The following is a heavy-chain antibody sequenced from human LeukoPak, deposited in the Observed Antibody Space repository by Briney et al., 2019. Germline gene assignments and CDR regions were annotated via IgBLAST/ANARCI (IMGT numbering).Heavy chain of an antibody. Sequence: SGGSLRLSCVASGFTFSIYEMNWVRQAPGKGLVWVSYISSSGRTIYYVDSVKGRFTISRDNAKNPLYLQMKSLRGEDTAVYYCARYDSSGLVYWGQGTLVTVSS. CDR1: GFTFSIYE. CDR2: ISSSGRTI. V-gene: IGHV3-48*03. J-gene: IGHJ4*02. D-gene: IGHD3-22*01. CDR3: ARYDSSGLVY.